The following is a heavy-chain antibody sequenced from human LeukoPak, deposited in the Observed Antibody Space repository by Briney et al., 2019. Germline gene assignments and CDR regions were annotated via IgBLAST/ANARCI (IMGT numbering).Heavy chain of an antibody. V-gene: IGHV1-2*02. Sequence: GSVKVSCEASGYTFTGYSMHWVRQAPGQGLEWISWINPNNGGTNYAQKFQGRVTMTRDTSMNTVYMELSRLRSDDTAVYYCAKEGGGCNGFLDYWAQGTRVTVTS. CDR2: INPNNGGT. D-gene: IGHD2-15*01. CDR3: AKEGGGCNGFLDY. CDR1: GYTFTGYS. J-gene: IGHJ4*02.